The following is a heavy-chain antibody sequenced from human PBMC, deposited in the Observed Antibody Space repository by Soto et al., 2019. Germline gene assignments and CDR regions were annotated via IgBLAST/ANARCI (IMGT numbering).Heavy chain of an antibody. D-gene: IGHD3-3*02. CDR1: GYTFTSYA. CDR2: IIPIFGTA. J-gene: IGHJ4*02. V-gene: IGHV1-69*06. CDR3: AKDHFWSGYMDY. Sequence: SVKVSCKASGYTFTSYAMHWVRQAPGQGLEWMGGIIPIFGTANYAQKFQGRVTITADNSKNTLYLQMNSLRAEDTAVYYCAKDHFWSGYMDYWGQGTLVTVSS.